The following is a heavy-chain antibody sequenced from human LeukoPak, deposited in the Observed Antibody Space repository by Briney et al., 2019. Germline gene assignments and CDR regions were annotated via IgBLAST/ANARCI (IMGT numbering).Heavy chain of an antibody. V-gene: IGHV3-23*01. J-gene: IGHJ6*03. CDR1: GFTFSSYA. Sequence: GGSLRLSCAASGFTFSSYAMSWVRQAPGKGLEWVSAISGSGGSTYYADSVKGRFTISRDNSKNTLYLQMNSLGAEDTAVYYCAKDGGGYYYYMDVWGKGTTVTVSS. D-gene: IGHD3-16*01. CDR2: ISGSGGST. CDR3: AKDGGGYYYYMDV.